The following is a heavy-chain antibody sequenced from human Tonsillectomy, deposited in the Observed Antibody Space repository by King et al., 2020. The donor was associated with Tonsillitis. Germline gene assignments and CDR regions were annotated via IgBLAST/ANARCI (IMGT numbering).Heavy chain of an antibody. CDR1: GGTFSSYA. D-gene: IGHD2-21*02. V-gene: IGHV1-69*01. CDR3: ATVAYCGGDCYSPIYYFDY. CDR2: IIPIFGTA. Sequence: QLVQSGAEVKKPGSSVKVSCKASGGTFSSYAISWVRQAPGQGLEWMGGIIPIFGTANYAQKFQGRVTITADESTSTAYMELSSLRSEDTAVYYCATVAYCGGDCYSPIYYFDYWGHGTLVTVSS. J-gene: IGHJ4*01.